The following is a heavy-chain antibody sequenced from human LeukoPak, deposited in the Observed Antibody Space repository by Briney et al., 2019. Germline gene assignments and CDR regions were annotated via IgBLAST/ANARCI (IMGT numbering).Heavy chain of an antibody. D-gene: IGHD3-10*01. Sequence: PGGSLRLSCAASGFTFSSYGMHWVRQAPGKGLEWVANIKQDGSEKYYVDSVKGRFTISRDNAKNSLYLQMNSLRAEDTAVYYCASLYGSGPNWFDPWGQGTLVTVSS. CDR3: ASLYGSGPNWFDP. J-gene: IGHJ5*02. CDR2: IKQDGSEK. V-gene: IGHV3-7*01. CDR1: GFTFSSYG.